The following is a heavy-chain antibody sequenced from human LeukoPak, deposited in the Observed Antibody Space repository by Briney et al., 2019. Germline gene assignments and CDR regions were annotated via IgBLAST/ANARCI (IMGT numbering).Heavy chain of an antibody. Sequence: GGSLRLSCAASGIAFSDSAMYWVRQAPGKGLECVSVITDSYNTYYGDSVKGRFTVSIDNSRKTLYLQMNSLRVDDTALYYCVKGACSSGCSGNHWGQGTRVIVSS. CDR2: ITDSYNT. J-gene: IGHJ5*02. D-gene: IGHD6-19*01. CDR3: VKGACSSGCSGNH. CDR1: GIAFSDSA. V-gene: IGHV3-23*01.